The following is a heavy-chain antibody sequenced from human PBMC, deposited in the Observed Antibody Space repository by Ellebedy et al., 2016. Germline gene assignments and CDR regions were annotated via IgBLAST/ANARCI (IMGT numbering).Heavy chain of an antibody. CDR1: GFTFSSYG. D-gene: IGHD3-22*01. V-gene: IGHV3-30*03. J-gene: IGHJ3*02. Sequence: GGSLRLSCAASGFTFSSYGMHWVRQAPGKGLEWVAVISYDGSNKYYADSVKGRFTISRDNSKNTLYLQMNSLRAEDTAVYYCARDSPYDSSAAVGSGDAFDIWGQGTMVTVSS. CDR3: ARDSPYDSSAAVGSGDAFDI. CDR2: ISYDGSNK.